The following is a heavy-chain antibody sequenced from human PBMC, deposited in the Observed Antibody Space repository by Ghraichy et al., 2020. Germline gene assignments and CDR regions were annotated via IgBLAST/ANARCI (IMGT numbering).Heavy chain of an antibody. J-gene: IGHJ3*02. D-gene: IGHD3-22*01. V-gene: IGHV3-23*01. CDR3: AKLLQVVVVKAEDAFDI. Sequence: GGSLRLSCAVSGFTFSSYAMSWVRQAPGKGLEWVSAISGSGGSTYYADSVKGRFTISRDNSKNTLYLQMNSLRAEDTAVYYCAKLLQVVVVKAEDAFDIWGQGTMVTVSS. CDR1: GFTFSSYA. CDR2: ISGSGGST.